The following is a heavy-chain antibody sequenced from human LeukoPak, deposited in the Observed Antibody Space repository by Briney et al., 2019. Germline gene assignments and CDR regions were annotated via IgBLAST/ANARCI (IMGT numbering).Heavy chain of an antibody. V-gene: IGHV3-30-3*02. Sequence: KYYADSVKGRFTISRDNSKNTLYPQMNSLRAEDTAVYYCAKARGATSFDYWGQGSLVTVSS. CDR2: K. D-gene: IGHD1-26*01. J-gene: IGHJ4*02. CDR3: AKARGATSFDY.